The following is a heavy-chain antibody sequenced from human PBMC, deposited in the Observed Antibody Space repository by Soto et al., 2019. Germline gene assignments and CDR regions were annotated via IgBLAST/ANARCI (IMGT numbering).Heavy chain of an antibody. CDR2: IDPSDSYT. V-gene: IGHV5-10-1*01. CDR1: GYSLTSYW. D-gene: IGHD1-26*01. J-gene: IGHJ6*02. CDR3: ARHEGATSYYYYGMDV. Sequence: PGESLKISCKGSGYSLTSYWISWVRQMPGKGLEWMGRIDPSDSYTNYSPSSQGHVTISADKSISTAYLQWSSLKASDTAMYYCARHEGATSYYYYGMDVWGQGTTVTVSS.